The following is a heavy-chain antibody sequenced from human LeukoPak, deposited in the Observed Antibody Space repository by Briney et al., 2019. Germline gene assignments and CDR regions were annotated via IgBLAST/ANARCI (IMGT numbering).Heavy chain of an antibody. CDR1: GYTFTGYY. V-gene: IGHV1-2*02. Sequence: AASVKVSCKASGYTFTGYYIHWVRQPPGQGLEWMGWVDPDSGGTNHAQKFRGRVTMTRDTSVNTAYMELSRLTSDDTAVYFCARDTSGGARLGYWGQGTLVTVSS. D-gene: IGHD3-16*01. CDR3: ARDTSGGARLGY. J-gene: IGHJ4*02. CDR2: VDPDSGGT.